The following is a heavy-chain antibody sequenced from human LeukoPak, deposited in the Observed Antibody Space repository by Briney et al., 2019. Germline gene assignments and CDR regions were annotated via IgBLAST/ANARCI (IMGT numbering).Heavy chain of an antibody. V-gene: IGHV3-21*01. D-gene: IGHD2-15*01. J-gene: IGHJ4*02. CDR1: GFTFSSYS. CDR2: ISSSISYI. Sequence: PGGSLRLSCAASGFTFSSYSMNWVRQAPGKGLEWVSSISSSISYIYYADSVKGRFTISRDNAKNSLYLQMNSLRAEDTAVYYCARSGGSFYDYWGQGTLVTVSS. CDR3: ARSGGSFYDY.